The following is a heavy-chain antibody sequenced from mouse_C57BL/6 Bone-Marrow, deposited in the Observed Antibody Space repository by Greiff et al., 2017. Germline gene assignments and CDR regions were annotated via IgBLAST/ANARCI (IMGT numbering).Heavy chain of an antibody. Sequence: QVQLQQSGAELARPGASVKLSCKASGYTFTSYGISWVKQRTGQGLEWIGEIYPRSGNTYYNEKFKGKAKLSADKSSSTAYMELRSLTSEDSAVYFCYYYGSSSYYFDYWGQGTTLTVSS. CDR1: GYTFTSYG. CDR3: YYYGSSSYYFDY. CDR2: IYPRSGNT. D-gene: IGHD1-1*01. J-gene: IGHJ2*01. V-gene: IGHV1-81*01.